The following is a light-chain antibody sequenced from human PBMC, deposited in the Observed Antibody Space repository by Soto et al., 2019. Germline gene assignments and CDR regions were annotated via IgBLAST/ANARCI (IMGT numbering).Light chain of an antibody. CDR1: QSVNIW. J-gene: IGKJ1*01. Sequence: DIQMTQFPSALSASVGDRVTITCRASQSVNIWLAWYQQKPGKAPKLLISEASTVETGVPARFSGSGSGTQFTLTISSLQPDDVATYYCQQYNNFWTFGQGTKVQIK. CDR3: QQYNNFWT. CDR2: EAS. V-gene: IGKV1-5*03.